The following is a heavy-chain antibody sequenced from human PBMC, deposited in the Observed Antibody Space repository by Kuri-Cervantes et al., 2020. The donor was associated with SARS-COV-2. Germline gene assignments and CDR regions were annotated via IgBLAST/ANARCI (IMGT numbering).Heavy chain of an antibody. Sequence: ASVKVSCKASGYTFTGYYMHWVRQAPGQGLEWMGWINPNSGGTNYAQKFQGRVTMTRDTSISTAYMELSRLRSDDTAVYYCARDSGNYGGNAGYFDLWGRGTLVTVSS. D-gene: IGHD4-23*01. CDR1: GYTFTGYY. CDR3: ARDSGNYGGNAGYFDL. J-gene: IGHJ2*01. CDR2: INPNSGGT. V-gene: IGHV1-2*02.